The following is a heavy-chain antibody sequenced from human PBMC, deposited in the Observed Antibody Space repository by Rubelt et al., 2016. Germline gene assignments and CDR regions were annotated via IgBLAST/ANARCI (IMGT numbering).Heavy chain of an antibody. CDR2: VHYSGTT. V-gene: IGHV4-39*01. J-gene: IGHJ5*02. D-gene: IGHD3-10*01. Sequence: QLQLQESGPGLVKPSATLSLTCTVSDGSVSSSIHYWSRVRQPPGKGLEWIERVHYSGTTYYSLSLKSRLTIAVDTSKNHFSLRLGSVTAADTAVYFSTRLGLWFSQIDPWGQGTLATVSS. CDR3: TRLGLWFSQIDP. CDR1: DGSVSSSIHY.